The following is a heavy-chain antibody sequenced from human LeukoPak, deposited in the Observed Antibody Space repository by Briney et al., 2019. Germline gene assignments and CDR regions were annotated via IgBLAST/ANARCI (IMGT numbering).Heavy chain of an antibody. CDR2: IYYSGST. V-gene: IGHV4-59*01. D-gene: IGHD1-20*01. Sequence: KPSETLSLTCTVSGGSISSYYWSWIRQPPGKGLEWIGYIYYSGSTNYNPSLKSRVTISVDTSKNQFSLKLGSVTAADTAVYYCARALRARITGTTASVYGMDVWGQGTTVTVSS. CDR1: GGSISSYY. J-gene: IGHJ6*02. CDR3: ARALRARITGTTASVYGMDV.